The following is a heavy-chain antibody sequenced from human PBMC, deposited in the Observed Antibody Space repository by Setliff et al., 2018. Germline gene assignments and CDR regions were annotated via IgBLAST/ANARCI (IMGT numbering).Heavy chain of an antibody. Sequence: ASVKVSCKASGYAFGSSGISWVRQAPGQGLEWMGWISAYNGYIVYAQKLQDRVTMTTDTSTSTAYMELRSLRSDDTAVYYCARRNFYYDSSGFALYYYYMDVWGKGTTVTVSS. CDR3: ARRNFYYDSSGFALYYYYMDV. D-gene: IGHD3-22*01. CDR2: ISAYNGYI. J-gene: IGHJ6*03. V-gene: IGHV1-18*01. CDR1: GYAFGSSG.